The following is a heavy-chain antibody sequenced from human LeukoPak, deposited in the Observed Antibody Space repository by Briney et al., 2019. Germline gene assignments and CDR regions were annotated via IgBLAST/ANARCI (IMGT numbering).Heavy chain of an antibody. CDR3: ARVRAAYGDSLYYFDY. D-gene: IGHD4-17*01. CDR2: INPNSGGT. J-gene: IGHJ4*02. CDR1: GYTFTGYY. Sequence: ASVKVSCKASGYTFTGYYMHWVRQAPGRGLEWMGWINPNSGGTNYAQKFQGRVTMTRDTSISTAYMELSRLRSDDTAVYYCARVRAAYGDSLYYFDYWGQGTLVTVSS. V-gene: IGHV1-2*02.